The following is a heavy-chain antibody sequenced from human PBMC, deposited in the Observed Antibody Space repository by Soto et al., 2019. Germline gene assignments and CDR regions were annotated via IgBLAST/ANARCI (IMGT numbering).Heavy chain of an antibody. CDR1: GYSFTSYW. J-gene: IGHJ6*02. V-gene: IGHV5-51*01. D-gene: IGHD2-8*01. CDR3: ARLKPDCTNGVCWSYYYYGMDV. Sequence: PGESLKISCKGSGYSFTSYWIGWVRQMPGKGLEWMGIIYPGDSDTRYSPSFQGQVTISADKSISTAYLQWSSLKASDTAMYYCARLKPDCTNGVCWSYYYYGMDVWGQGTTVTVS. CDR2: IYPGDSDT.